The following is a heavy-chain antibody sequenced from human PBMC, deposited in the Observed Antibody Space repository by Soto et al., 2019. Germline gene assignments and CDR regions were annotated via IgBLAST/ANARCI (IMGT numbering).Heavy chain of an antibody. D-gene: IGHD2-15*01. CDR3: AKGINGYCSGGSCYAIPYYYYYYGMDV. CDR1: GFTFDDYT. J-gene: IGHJ6*02. V-gene: IGHV3-43*01. Sequence: GGSLRRSCAASGFTFDDYTMHCVRQAPGKGLEWVSLISWDGGSTYYADSVKGRFTISRDNSKNSLYLQMNSLRTEDTALYYCAKGINGYCSGGSCYAIPYYYYYYGMDVWGQGTTVTVAS. CDR2: ISWDGGST.